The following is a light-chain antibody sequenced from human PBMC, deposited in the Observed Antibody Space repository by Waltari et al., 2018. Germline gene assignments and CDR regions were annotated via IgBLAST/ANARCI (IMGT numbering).Light chain of an antibody. CDR2: GKN. V-gene: IGLV3-19*01. CDR1: SLRTYY. J-gene: IGLJ2*01. Sequence: SSELTQDPAVSVALGQPVRITCQGDSLRTYYVRWFQQKPGQAPALVIYGKNNRPSGIPDRFSASTSGSTSSLTIIGAQAEDEADYYCHSRDSSGDVVIGGGTKLTVV. CDR3: HSRDSSGDVV.